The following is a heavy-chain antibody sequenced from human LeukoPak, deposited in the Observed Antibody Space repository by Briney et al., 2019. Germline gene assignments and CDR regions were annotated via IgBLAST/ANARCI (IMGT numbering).Heavy chain of an antibody. CDR1: GGSISSSNW. J-gene: IGHJ5*02. Sequence: SETLSLTCAVSGGSISSSNWWSWVRQPPGKGLEWIGKIYHSGSTNYNPSLKSRVTISADKSKNQFSLKLSSVTAADTAVYYCARESGVVAAISNWFDPWGQGTLVTVSS. CDR2: IYHSGST. D-gene: IGHD2-15*01. CDR3: ARESGVVAAISNWFDP. V-gene: IGHV4-4*02.